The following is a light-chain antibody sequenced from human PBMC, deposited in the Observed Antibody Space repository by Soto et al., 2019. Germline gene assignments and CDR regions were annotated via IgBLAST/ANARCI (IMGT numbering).Light chain of an antibody. CDR1: QDIGNF. V-gene: IGKV1-33*01. CDR3: QQYGSLPIT. Sequence: DIQMTQSPSSLSASIGDRVTISCQASQDIGNFLNWYQQKPGKAPYLLIYDASNLDTGVSSRFSGRGSGRQFSITITSLQPDDVATYFCQQYGSLPITFDQGTRLDIK. J-gene: IGKJ5*01. CDR2: DAS.